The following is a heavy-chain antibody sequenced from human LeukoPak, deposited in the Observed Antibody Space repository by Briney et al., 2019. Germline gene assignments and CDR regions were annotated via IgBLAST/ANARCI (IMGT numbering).Heavy chain of an antibody. CDR1: GYTFTGYY. J-gene: IGHJ6*02. Sequence: ASVKVSCKASGYTFTGYYMHWVRQAPGQGLEWMGWMSPNSGKTDHAQQFQGRVVMTMNTSITTVYMELSGLTSDDTAMYYCARGTGMVPTNWGFFYFYGLDVWGQGTTVTVSS. V-gene: IGHV1-8*02. D-gene: IGHD7-27*01. CDR2: MSPNSGKT. CDR3: ARGTGMVPTNWGFFYFYGLDV.